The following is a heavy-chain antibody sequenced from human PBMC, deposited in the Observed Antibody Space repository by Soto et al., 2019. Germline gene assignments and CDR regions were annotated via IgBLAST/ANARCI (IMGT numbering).Heavy chain of an antibody. V-gene: IGHV3-48*01. CDR1: GFTFSKYG. D-gene: IGHD2-2*01. CDR2: ISCNSNSI. Sequence: EVQLVESGGGLVQPGRSLRLSCAASGFTFSKYGMNWVRQAPGKGLEWVSYISCNSNSIYYADSVKGRFTISRDNAKNSPHLQLNSRRAEDTSVYYCARPVEFSTTSCIRWGQGNLVTVSS. J-gene: IGHJ4*02. CDR3: ARPVEFSTTSCIR.